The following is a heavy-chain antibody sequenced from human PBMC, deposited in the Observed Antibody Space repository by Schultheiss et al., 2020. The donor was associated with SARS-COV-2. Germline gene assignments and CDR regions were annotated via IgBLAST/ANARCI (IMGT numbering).Heavy chain of an antibody. CDR3: ASFCSTSCDLDY. J-gene: IGHJ4*02. V-gene: IGHV4-59*12. CDR1: GGSFSGYY. D-gene: IGHD2-2*01. CDR2: IYYSGST. Sequence: SETLSLTCAVYGGSFSGYYWSWIRQPPGKGLEWIGYIYYSGSTNYNPSLKSRVTISVDTSKNQFSLKLSSVTAADTAVYYCASFCSTSCDLDYWGQGTLVTVSS.